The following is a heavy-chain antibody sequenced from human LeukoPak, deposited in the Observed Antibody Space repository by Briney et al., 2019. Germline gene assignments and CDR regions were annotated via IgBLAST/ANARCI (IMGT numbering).Heavy chain of an antibody. D-gene: IGHD5-18*01. J-gene: IGHJ4*02. V-gene: IGHV3-64*01. CDR2: ISSNGGST. CDR1: GFTFSSCA. Sequence: PGGSLRLSCAASGFTFSSCAMHWVRQAPGKGLEYVSAISSNGGSTYYANSVKGRFTISRDNSKNTLYLQMGSLRAEDMAVYYCARARGYSYGEFDYWGQGTLVTVSS. CDR3: ARARGYSYGEFDY.